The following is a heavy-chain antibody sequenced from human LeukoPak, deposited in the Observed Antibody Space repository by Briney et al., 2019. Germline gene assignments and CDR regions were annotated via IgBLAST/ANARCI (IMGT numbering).Heavy chain of an antibody. D-gene: IGHD3-22*01. Sequence: PGGSLRLSCAASGFTVSSNYMSWVRQAPGKGLEWVSVIYSGGSTYYADSVKGRFTISRDNSKNSLYLQMNSLRAEDTALYYCAKGVDGSDYMDVWGKGTTVTVSS. CDR2: IYSGGST. V-gene: IGHV3-53*05. J-gene: IGHJ6*03. CDR3: AKGVDGSDYMDV. CDR1: GFTVSSNY.